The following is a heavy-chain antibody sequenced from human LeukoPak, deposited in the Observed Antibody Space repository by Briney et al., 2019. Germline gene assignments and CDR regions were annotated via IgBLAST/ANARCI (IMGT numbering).Heavy chain of an antibody. CDR3: ARRKRIDMDV. D-gene: IGHD2/OR15-2a*01. CDR1: GFTFTGYY. CDR2: INPNSGGT. Sequence: ASVKVSCKASGFTFTGYYIHWVRQAPGQGLEWMGWINPNSGGTNYAQKFQGRVTMTWYTSISTAYMELSGLRSDDTAVYYCARRKRIDMDVWGKGTTVTVSS. J-gene: IGHJ6*03. V-gene: IGHV1-2*02.